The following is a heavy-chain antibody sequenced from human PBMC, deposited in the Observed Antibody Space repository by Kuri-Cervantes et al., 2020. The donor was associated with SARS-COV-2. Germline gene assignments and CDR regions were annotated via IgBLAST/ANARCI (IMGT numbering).Heavy chain of an antibody. J-gene: IGHJ4*02. V-gene: IGHV1-3*01. D-gene: IGHD2-2*01. CDR2: INAGNGNT. CDR3: ARGEYQLPVDY. CDR1: GYTFTGYY. Sequence: SVKVSCKASGYTFTGYYMHWVRQAPGQRLEWMGWINAGNGNTKYSQKFQGRVTITRDTSASTAYMELSSLRSEDTAVYYCARGEYQLPVDYWGQGTLVTVSS.